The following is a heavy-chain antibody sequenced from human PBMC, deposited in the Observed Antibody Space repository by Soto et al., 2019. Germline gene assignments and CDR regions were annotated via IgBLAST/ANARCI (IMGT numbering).Heavy chain of an antibody. V-gene: IGHV3-21*01. CDR1: GFSFNNYN. CDR3: ARARDYYFDY. J-gene: IGHJ4*02. CDR2: ISRSSNYI. Sequence: ESGGGLVKPGGSLRLSCAASGFSFNNYNMNWVRQAPGKGLEWVSSISRSSNYIYYADSVKGRFTISRDNAKNALYLQMNSLRAEDTAVYYCARARDYYFDYWGQGTLVTVSS.